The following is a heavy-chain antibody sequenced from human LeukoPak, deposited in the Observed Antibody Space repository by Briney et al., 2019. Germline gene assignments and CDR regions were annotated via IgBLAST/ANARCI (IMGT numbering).Heavy chain of an antibody. D-gene: IGHD5/OR15-5a*01. CDR1: GYTFTSYD. CDR3: ARGRLRNFGLVPVY. CDR2: MNPNSGNT. V-gene: IGHV1-8*01. J-gene: IGHJ4*02. Sequence: ASVTVSCKASGYTFTSYDINWVRQAAGQGLEWMGWMNPNSGNTGYAQKFQGRVTMTRNTSISTAYMELSSLRSEDTAVYYCARGRLRNFGLVPVYWGQGTLVTVSS.